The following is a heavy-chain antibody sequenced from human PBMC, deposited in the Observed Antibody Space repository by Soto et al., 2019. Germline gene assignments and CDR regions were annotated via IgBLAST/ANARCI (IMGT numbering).Heavy chain of an antibody. CDR3: ARGGDGYTAFLLEAVPNLDY. D-gene: IGHD5-12*01. J-gene: IGHJ4*02. CDR2: ISYDGSNK. CDR1: GFTFSTYA. Sequence: GGSLRLSCAASGFTFSTYALHWVRQAPGKGLEWVALISYDGSNKYYADSVKGRFTISRDNSKNTLYLQMNSLRPADTAVYYCARGGDGYTAFLLEAVPNLDYWGQGTLVTVSS. V-gene: IGHV3-30-3*01.